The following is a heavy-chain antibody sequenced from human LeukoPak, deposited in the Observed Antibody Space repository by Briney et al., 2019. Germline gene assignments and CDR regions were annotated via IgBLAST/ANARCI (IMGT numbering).Heavy chain of an antibody. J-gene: IGHJ4*02. D-gene: IGHD2-15*01. Sequence: SVKVSCKASGFTFTSSAMQWVRQARGQRLEWIGWIVVGSGNTNYAQKFQERVTITRDMSTSTAYMKLSSLRSEDTAVYYCAAENRYCSGGSCYSDVYWGQGTLVTVSS. CDR2: IVVGSGNT. V-gene: IGHV1-58*02. CDR3: AAENRYCSGGSCYSDVY. CDR1: GFTFTSSA.